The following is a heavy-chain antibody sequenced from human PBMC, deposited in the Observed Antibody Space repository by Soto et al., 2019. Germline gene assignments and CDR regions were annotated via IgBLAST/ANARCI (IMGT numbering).Heavy chain of an antibody. Sequence: SETLSLTCAVYGGSFSGYYWSWIRQPPGKGLEWIGEINHSGSTNYNPSLKSRVTISVDTSKNQFSLKLSSVTAADTAVYYCAKEETGQQLVLGYYYGMDVWGQGTTVT. J-gene: IGHJ6*02. CDR2: INHSGST. V-gene: IGHV4-34*01. CDR3: AKEETGQQLVLGYYYGMDV. D-gene: IGHD6-13*01. CDR1: GGSFSGYY.